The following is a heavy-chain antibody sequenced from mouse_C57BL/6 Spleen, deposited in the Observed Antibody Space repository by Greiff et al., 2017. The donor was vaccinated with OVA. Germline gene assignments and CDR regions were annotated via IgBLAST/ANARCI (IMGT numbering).Heavy chain of an antibody. Sequence: QVQLQQPGAELVRPGSSVKLSCTASGYTFTSYWMHWVKQRPIQGLEWIGNIDPSDSETHYNQKFKDKATLTVDKSSSTSYMQLSSLTSEDSAIYYCAKSWRYYAMDYWGQGTSVTVSS. CDR3: AKSWRYYAMDY. CDR2: IDPSDSET. J-gene: IGHJ4*01. V-gene: IGHV1-52*01. CDR1: GYTFTSYW.